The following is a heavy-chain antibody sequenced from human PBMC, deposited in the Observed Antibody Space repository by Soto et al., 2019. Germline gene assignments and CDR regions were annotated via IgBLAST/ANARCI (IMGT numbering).Heavy chain of an antibody. CDR2: IWYDGSNK. CDR3: ARAVSSTVVTPRYYFDY. D-gene: IGHD4-17*01. Sequence: GGSLRLSCAASGFTFSSYGMHWVRQAPGKGLEWVAVIWYDGSNKYYADSVKGRFTISRDNSKNTLYLQMNSLRAEDTAVYYCARAVSSTVVTPRYYFDYWGQGTLVTVSS. V-gene: IGHV3-33*01. J-gene: IGHJ4*02. CDR1: GFTFSSYG.